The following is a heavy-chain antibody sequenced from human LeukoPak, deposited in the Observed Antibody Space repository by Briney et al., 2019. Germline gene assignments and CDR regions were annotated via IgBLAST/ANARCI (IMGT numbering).Heavy chain of an antibody. J-gene: IGHJ5*02. CDR2: IGSSGDNT. V-gene: IGHV3-23*01. CDR1: GFSLSFYA. CDR3: ASFKDGQLYNWFDP. Sequence: GGSLRLSCAASGFSLSFYAMTWVRQAPGKGLEWVAGIGSSGDNTYYADSVKGRFTISRDNSKNTLFLQMNGLRAADTAVYYCASFKDGQLYNWFDPWGQGTLVTVSS. D-gene: IGHD2-15*01.